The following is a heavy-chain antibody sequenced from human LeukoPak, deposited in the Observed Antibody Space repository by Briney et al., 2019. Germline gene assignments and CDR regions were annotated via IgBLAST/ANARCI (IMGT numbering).Heavy chain of an antibody. CDR3: ATPPYCSSTSCDDY. Sequence: GSVKVSCKVSGYTLTELSMHWVRQAPGKGLEWMGGFDPEDGETIYAQKFQGRVTMTEDTSTDTAYMELSSLRSEDTAVYYCATPPYCSSTSCDDYWGQGTLVTVSS. V-gene: IGHV1-24*01. D-gene: IGHD2-2*01. J-gene: IGHJ4*02. CDR1: GYTLTELS. CDR2: FDPEDGET.